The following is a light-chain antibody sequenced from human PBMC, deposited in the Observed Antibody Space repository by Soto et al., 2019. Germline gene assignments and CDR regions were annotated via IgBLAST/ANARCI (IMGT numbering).Light chain of an antibody. Sequence: QSVLTQPPSVSGAPGQRVTISCTGSSSNIGAGYDVHWYQQLPGTAPKLLIYVNINRPSGVPDRFSGSKSGTSASLAITGLQAEEEADYYCQSYDSSLSGVVFGGGTKLTVL. J-gene: IGLJ2*01. V-gene: IGLV1-40*01. CDR3: QSYDSSLSGVV. CDR1: SSNIGAGYD. CDR2: VNI.